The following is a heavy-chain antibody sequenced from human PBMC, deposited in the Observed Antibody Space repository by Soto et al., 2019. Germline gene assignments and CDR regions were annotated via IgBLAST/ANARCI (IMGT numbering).Heavy chain of an antibody. D-gene: IGHD2-2*01. CDR2: INHSGST. CDR3: AHCSSTSCYENY. J-gene: IGHJ4*02. Sequence: PSETLSLTCAVYVGSFSGYYWSWIRQPPGKGLEWIGEINHSGSTNYNPSLKSRVTISVDTSKNQFSLKLSSVTAADTAVYYCAHCSSTSCYENYWGQGTLVTVSS. V-gene: IGHV4-34*01. CDR1: VGSFSGYY.